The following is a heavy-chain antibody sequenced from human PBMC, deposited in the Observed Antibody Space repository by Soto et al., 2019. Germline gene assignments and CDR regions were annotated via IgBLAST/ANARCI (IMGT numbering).Heavy chain of an antibody. J-gene: IGHJ4*02. Sequence: GGSLRLSCAASGFTFSSYAMSWVRQATGMGLEWVSAISGSGGSTYYADSVKGRFTISRDNSKNTLYLQMNSLRAEDTAVYYCAKAYYYDSSGYYFPFDYWGQGTLVTVSS. CDR2: ISGSGGST. CDR3: AKAYYYDSSGYYFPFDY. D-gene: IGHD3-22*01. CDR1: GFTFSSYA. V-gene: IGHV3-23*01.